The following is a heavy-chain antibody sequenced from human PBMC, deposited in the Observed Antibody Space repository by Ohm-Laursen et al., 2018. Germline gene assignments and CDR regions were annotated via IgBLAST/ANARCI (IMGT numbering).Heavy chain of an antibody. V-gene: IGHV4-4*07. CDR3: ARRRQTPGGNVFDI. D-gene: IGHD3-16*01. CDR2: LYGGSI. J-gene: IGHJ3*02. CDR1: SDSISSYY. Sequence: SETLSLTCIISSDSISSYYWNWIRQPAEKGLEWIGRLYGGSIDYNPSLKGRATMSLDTSKNQLSLSLISVTAADTAIYYCARRRQTPGGNVFDIWGQGTLITVSS.